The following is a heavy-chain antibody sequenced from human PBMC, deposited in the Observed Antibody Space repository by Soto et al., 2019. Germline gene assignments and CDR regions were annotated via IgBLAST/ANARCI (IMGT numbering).Heavy chain of an antibody. J-gene: IGHJ5*02. V-gene: IGHV4-34*01. CDR3: ARGRTMRALTWFDP. D-gene: IGHD3-22*01. CDR1: GGSFSGYY. CDR2: INHSGST. Sequence: QVQLQQWGAGLLKPSETLSLTCAVYGGSFSGYYWSWIRQPPGKGLEWIGEINHSGSTNYNPSLKSRVTISVDTSKNQFSLKLSSVTAADTAVYYCARGRTMRALTWFDPWGQGTLVTVSS.